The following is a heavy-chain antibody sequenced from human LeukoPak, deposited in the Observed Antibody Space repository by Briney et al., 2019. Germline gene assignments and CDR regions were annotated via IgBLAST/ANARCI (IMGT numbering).Heavy chain of an antibody. Sequence: GGSLRLSCAASGFTFSDFYLNWIRQAPGKGLEWVSYISSSGSTMYYADSVKGRFTISRDNARNSVFLQMNSLRAEDTAVYYCARVDSSGWYRDYWGQGTLVTVSS. V-gene: IGHV3-11*04. CDR3: ARVDSSGWYRDY. D-gene: IGHD6-19*01. CDR1: GFTFSDFY. J-gene: IGHJ4*02. CDR2: ISSSGSTM.